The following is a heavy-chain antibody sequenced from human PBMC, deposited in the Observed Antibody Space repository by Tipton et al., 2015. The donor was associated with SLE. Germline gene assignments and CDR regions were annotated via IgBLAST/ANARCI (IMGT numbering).Heavy chain of an antibody. CDR3: AKDRLGYRGFRECGDY. CDR2: ISGSGDTT. D-gene: IGHD3-10*01. V-gene: IGHV3-23*01. CDR1: GFTFRTYA. Sequence: SLRLSCAASGFTFRTYAMTWVRQAPGKGLEWVSVISGSGDTTYYADSVKGRFTISRDNSKNTLYLQMNSLRAEDTAVYYCAKDRLGYRGFRECGDYWGQGTLVTVSS. J-gene: IGHJ4*02.